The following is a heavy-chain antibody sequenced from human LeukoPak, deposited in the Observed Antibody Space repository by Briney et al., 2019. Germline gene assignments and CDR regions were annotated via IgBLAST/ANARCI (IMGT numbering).Heavy chain of an antibody. CDR1: GFTFSSYS. Sequence: PGGSLRLSCAASGFTFSSYSMNWVRQAPGKGLEWVSSISSSSSYIYYADSVKGRFTISRDNAKNSLYLQMNSLRAEDTAVYYCAREGYGDYPLGYFDYWGQGTLVTVSS. J-gene: IGHJ4*02. D-gene: IGHD4-17*01. CDR2: ISSSSSYI. CDR3: AREGYGDYPLGYFDY. V-gene: IGHV3-21*01.